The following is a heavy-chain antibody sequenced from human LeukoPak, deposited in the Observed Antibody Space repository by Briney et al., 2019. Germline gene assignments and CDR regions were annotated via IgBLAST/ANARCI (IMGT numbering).Heavy chain of an antibody. V-gene: IGHV1-2*02. Sequence: ASVKLSCKASGYTFTGYYMHWVRQAPGQGLEWMGWINPNSGGTNYAQKFQGRVTMTRDTSISTAYMELSRLRSEDTAVYYCARRKDSSSGDDYWGQGTLVTVSS. CDR1: GYTFTGYY. CDR2: INPNSGGT. J-gene: IGHJ4*02. CDR3: ARRKDSSSGDDY. D-gene: IGHD6-6*01.